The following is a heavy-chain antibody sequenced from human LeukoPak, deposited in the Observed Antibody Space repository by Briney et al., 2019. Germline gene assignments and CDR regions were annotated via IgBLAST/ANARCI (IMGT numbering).Heavy chain of an antibody. V-gene: IGHV1-69*04. Sequence: ASVKVSCKASGGTFSSYAISWVRQAPGQGLEWMGRIIPILGIANYAQKFQGRVTITADKSTSTAYMELSSLRSEDTAVYYCETHSLGYCSGGSCLTSAFDIWGQGTMVTVSS. J-gene: IGHJ3*02. D-gene: IGHD2-15*01. CDR2: IIPILGIA. CDR1: GGTFSSYA. CDR3: ETHSLGYCSGGSCLTSAFDI.